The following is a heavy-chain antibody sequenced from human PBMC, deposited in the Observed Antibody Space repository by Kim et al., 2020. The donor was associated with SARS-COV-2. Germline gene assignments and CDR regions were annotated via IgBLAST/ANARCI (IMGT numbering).Heavy chain of an antibody. D-gene: IGHD3-16*01. CDR1: GFTFTSYA. CDR2: IYSGETST. CDR3: AKDGGDDGPIFDS. V-gene: IGHV3-23*03. J-gene: IGHJ4*02. Sequence: GGSLRLSCATSGFTFTSYAMSWVRQAPGKGLEWVSIIYSGETSTYYADSVRGRFTISRDTSTNTLHLQMKNLRADDTAIYYCAKDGGDDGPIFDSWGQGTLVTVSS.